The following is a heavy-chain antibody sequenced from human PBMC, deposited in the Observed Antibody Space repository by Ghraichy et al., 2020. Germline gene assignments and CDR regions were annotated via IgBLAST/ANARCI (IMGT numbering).Heavy chain of an antibody. CDR2: IKQDGSEK. CDR1: GFTFSSYW. Sequence: GVLRLSCAASGFTFSSYWMSWVRQAPGKGLEWVANIKQDGSEKYYVDSVKGRFTISRDNAKNSLYLQMNSLRAEDTAVYYCARLPYYYYYGMDVWGQGTTVTVSS. J-gene: IGHJ6*02. V-gene: IGHV3-7*01. CDR3: ARLPYYYYYGMDV.